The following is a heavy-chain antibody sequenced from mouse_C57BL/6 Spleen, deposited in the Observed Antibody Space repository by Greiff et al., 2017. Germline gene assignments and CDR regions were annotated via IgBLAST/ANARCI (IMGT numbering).Heavy chain of an antibody. CDR1: GYSITSGYY. D-gene: IGHD2-5*01. CDR2: ISYDGSN. CDR3: ARDNYSNYDY. V-gene: IGHV3-6*01. Sequence: LVESGPGLVKPSQSLSLTCSVTGYSITSGYYWNWIRQFPGNKLEWMGYISYDGSNNYNPSLKNRISITRDTSKNQFFLKLNSVTTEDTATYYCARDNYSNYDYWGQGTTLTVSS. J-gene: IGHJ2*01.